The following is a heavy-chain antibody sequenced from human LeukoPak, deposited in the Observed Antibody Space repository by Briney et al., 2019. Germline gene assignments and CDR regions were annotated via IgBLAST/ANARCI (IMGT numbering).Heavy chain of an antibody. D-gene: IGHD1-26*01. J-gene: IGHJ4*02. CDR1: GGSISSNAFY. V-gene: IGHV4-39*01. CDR3: AYSGSYGHLGY. CDR2: IYSSVST. Sequence: SETLSLTCTVSGGSISSNAFYWAWNRQPPGKGLEWIGSIYSSVSTYYNPSLKSRVTISVDTSKNQFSLRLSSVTAADTALYYCAYSGSYGHLGYWGQGIPVTVSS.